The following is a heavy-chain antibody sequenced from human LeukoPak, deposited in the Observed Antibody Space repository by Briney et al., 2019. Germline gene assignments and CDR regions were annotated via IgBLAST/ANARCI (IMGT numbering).Heavy chain of an antibody. CDR3: ARGTNYYDSENWFDP. CDR1: GGTFSSYA. D-gene: IGHD3-22*01. J-gene: IGHJ5*02. V-gene: IGHV1-18*01. Sequence: RASVKVSCKASGGTFSSYAISWVRQAPGQGLEWMGWISAYNGNTNYAQKLQGRVTMTTDTSTSTAYMELRSLRSDDTAVYYCARGTNYYDSENWFDPWGQGTLVTVSS. CDR2: ISAYNGNT.